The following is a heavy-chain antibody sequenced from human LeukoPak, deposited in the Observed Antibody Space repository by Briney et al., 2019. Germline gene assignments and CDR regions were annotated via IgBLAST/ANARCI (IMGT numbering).Heavy chain of an antibody. CDR2: ISYDGSNK. J-gene: IGHJ4*02. V-gene: IGHV3-30*18. CDR3: AKKASWSSGWVDY. Sequence: GGSLRLSCAASGFTFSSYGMHWVRQAPGKGLEWVAVISYDGSNKYYADSVKGRFTISRDNSKNTLYLQMNSLRAEDTAVYYCAKKASWSSGWVDYWGQGTLVTVSS. D-gene: IGHD6-19*01. CDR1: GFTFSSYG.